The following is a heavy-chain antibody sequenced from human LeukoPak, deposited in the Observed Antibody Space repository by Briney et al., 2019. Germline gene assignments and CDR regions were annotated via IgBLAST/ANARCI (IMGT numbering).Heavy chain of an antibody. CDR3: ARDCRFLECVLFDY. Sequence: GASVKVSCKASEYTFTDYAINWVRQAPGQRLEWMGWINAGNGNTRYSQRFQGRVTITRDTSASTAYMELRSLRSDDTAVYYCARDCRFLECVLFDYWGQGTLVTVSS. CDR2: INAGNGNT. J-gene: IGHJ4*02. V-gene: IGHV1-3*01. CDR1: EYTFTDYA. D-gene: IGHD3-3*01.